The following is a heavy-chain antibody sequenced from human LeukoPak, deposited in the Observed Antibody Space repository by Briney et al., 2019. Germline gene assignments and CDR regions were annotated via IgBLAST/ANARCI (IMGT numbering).Heavy chain of an antibody. D-gene: IGHD1-26*01. CDR2: ISSSSSYI. V-gene: IGHV3-21*01. CDR3: ARDRPVWELLARYWFDP. Sequence: PGGSLRLSCAASGFTFSSYSMNWVRQAPGKGLEWVSSISSSSSYIYYADSVKGRFTSSRDNAKNSLYLQMNSLRAEDTAVYYCARDRPVWELLARYWFDPWGQGTLVTVSS. CDR1: GFTFSSYS. J-gene: IGHJ5*02.